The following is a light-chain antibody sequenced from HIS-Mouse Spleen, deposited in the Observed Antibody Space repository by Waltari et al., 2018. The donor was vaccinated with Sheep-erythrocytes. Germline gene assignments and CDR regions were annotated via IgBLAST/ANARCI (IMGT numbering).Light chain of an antibody. CDR2: AAS. V-gene: IGKV1-39*01. Sequence: DIQMTQSPSSVSASVGDRVTITCRASQSISSYLNWYQQKPGKAPKLLIYAASSLQSGVPSRFSGSGSGTDFTLTISSLQPEDFATYYCQQSYSTPYTVGQGTKLEIK. CDR1: QSISSY. CDR3: QQSYSTPYT. J-gene: IGKJ2*01.